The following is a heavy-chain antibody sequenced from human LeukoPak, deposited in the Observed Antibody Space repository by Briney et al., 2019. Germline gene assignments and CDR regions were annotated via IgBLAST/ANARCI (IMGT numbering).Heavy chain of an antibody. V-gene: IGHV1-2*02. J-gene: IGHJ4*02. CDR1: GYTFSDYY. CDR3: ARGPSTAAFDY. Sequence: ASVKVSRKTSGYTFSDYYMHWFRQAPGQGLEWMGWINPKNGGTKYAQKFQGRVTMTRETSFSTAYMDLSRLRSDDTAVYYCARGPSTAAFDYWGQGTQVTVSS. CDR2: INPKNGGT. D-gene: IGHD6-6*01.